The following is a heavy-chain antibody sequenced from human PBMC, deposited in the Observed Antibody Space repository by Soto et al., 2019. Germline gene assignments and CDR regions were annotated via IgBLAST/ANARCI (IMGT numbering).Heavy chain of an antibody. V-gene: IGHV3-33*01. CDR3: ARDQGWVFAY. CDR2: IWFDGSNE. CDR1: GFTFSRDG. Sequence: PGGSLRLSCAASGFTFSRDGMHWVRQAPGKGLEWLAVIWFDGSNENYADSVKGRFTISRDNSKNRLYLQMNSLRVEDTAVYYCARDQGWVFAYWGQGTLVTVSS. D-gene: IGHD6-19*01. J-gene: IGHJ4*02.